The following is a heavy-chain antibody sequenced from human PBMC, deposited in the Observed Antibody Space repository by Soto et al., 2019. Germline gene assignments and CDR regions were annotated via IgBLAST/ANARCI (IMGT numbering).Heavy chain of an antibody. V-gene: IGHV3-30-3*01. CDR1: GFTFDTYG. J-gene: IGHJ6*02. CDR2: ISYEGSNT. D-gene: IGHD1-1*01. Sequence: QVHLVESGGGVVQPGRSLRLSCVASGFTFDTYGIHWVRQAPGKGLQWVALISYEGSNTYYADSVRGRFTISRDNSKNTLYLQMNTLRPEDTGLYYCARVTPGNNLYYFSGLDFWCQGTSVTVSS. CDR3: ARVTPGNNLYYFSGLDF.